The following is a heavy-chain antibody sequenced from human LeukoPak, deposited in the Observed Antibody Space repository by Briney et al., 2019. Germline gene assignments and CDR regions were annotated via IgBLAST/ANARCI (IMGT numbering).Heavy chain of an antibody. D-gene: IGHD6-13*01. CDR2: MNPNSGNT. CDR1: GYTFTSYV. J-gene: IGHJ5*02. V-gene: IGHV1-8*03. CDR3: ARGRGSRLRRWFDP. Sequence: ASVKVSCKDSGYTFTSYVINWVRQATGQGLEWMGWMNPNSGNTGYAQKFQGRVTITRNTSISTAYMELSSLRSEDTAVYYCARGRGSRLRRWFDPWGQGTLVTVSS.